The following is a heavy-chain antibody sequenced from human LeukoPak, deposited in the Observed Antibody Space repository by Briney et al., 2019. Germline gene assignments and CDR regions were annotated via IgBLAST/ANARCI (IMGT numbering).Heavy chain of an antibody. CDR2: INPNSGGT. CDR3: ARGRWAHPVDY. CDR1: GYTFTGYY. Sequence: ASVKVSCKASGYTFTGYYMHWVRQAPGQGLEWMGWINPNSGGTNYAQKFQGRVTITRNTSISTAYMELSSLRSEDTAVYYCARGRWAHPVDYWGQGTLVTVSS. D-gene: IGHD5-24*01. J-gene: IGHJ4*02. V-gene: IGHV1-2*02.